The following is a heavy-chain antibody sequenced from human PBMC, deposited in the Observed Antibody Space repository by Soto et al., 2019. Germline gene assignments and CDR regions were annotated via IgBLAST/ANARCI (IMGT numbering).Heavy chain of an antibody. J-gene: IGHJ1*01. CDR1: GFIFSTYA. V-gene: IGHV3-23*01. Sequence: EVQLLESGGGLVQPGGSLRLSCAASGFIFSTYAMSWVRQAPGKGLEWVSGISGRGGTTYYADSVKGRFTISRDNSKNTLYRQVNSQTAEDTAVYLCAKEGAVLQFLDGGACQYWGQGTLVTVSS. CDR2: ISGRGGTT. CDR3: AKEGAVLQFLDGGACQY. D-gene: IGHD3-3*01.